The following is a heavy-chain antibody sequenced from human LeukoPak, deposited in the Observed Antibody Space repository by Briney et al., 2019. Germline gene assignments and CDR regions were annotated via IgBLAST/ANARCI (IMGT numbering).Heavy chain of an antibody. CDR3: ARVSQSYYYGSGSWYFDY. CDR1: GYSVTSYW. CDR2: IYPGDSDN. J-gene: IGHJ4*02. D-gene: IGHD3-10*01. Sequence: HGESLKISCKGSGYSVTSYWIGWVRQMPGKSLEWMGMIYPGDSDNRYSPSFQGQVTISADKSITTAYLQWSSLKASDTAMYYCARVSQSYYYGSGSWYFDYWGQGTLVTVSS. V-gene: IGHV5-51*01.